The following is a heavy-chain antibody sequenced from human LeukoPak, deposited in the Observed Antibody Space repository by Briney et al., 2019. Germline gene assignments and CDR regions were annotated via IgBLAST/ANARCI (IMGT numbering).Heavy chain of an antibody. V-gene: IGHV4-38-2*01. CDR2: IYHSGST. D-gene: IGHD2-2*01. CDR3: ARDCSSTSCYVQGYYYYYYMDV. CDR1: GFTFTNNFM. Sequence: GSLRLSCAASGFTFTNNFMSWVRQVPGKGLEWIGSIYHSGSTYYNPSLKSRVTISVDTSKNQFSLKLSSVTAADTAVYYCARDCSSTSCYVQGYYYYYYMDVWGKGTTVTVSS. J-gene: IGHJ6*03.